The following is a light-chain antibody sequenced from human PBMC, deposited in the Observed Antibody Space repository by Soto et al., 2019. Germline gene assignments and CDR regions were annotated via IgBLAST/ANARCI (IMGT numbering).Light chain of an antibody. CDR1: QSVSSN. CDR3: QHYNNWPPWT. J-gene: IGKJ1*01. CDR2: GAS. V-gene: IGKV3-15*01. Sequence: EIEMTQSPATLSLSPGERATLYCWASQSVSSNIAWYQQKPGQAPRLLIYGASTRVTGVPARFSGSGSGTEFILIISSLQSEDFAVYYCQHYNNWPPWTFGQGTKVDIK.